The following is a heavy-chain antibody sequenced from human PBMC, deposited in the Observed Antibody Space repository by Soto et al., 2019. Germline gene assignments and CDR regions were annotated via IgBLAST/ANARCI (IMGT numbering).Heavy chain of an antibody. J-gene: IGHJ6*03. V-gene: IGHV4-39*01. CDR1: GGSISRSSYY. Sequence: SDTLSLTCTVSGGSISRSSYYWGWIRQPPGKGLEWIGSIYYSGSTYYNPSLKSRITISVDTSKNQFSLKLSSVTAADTAVYYCARLDMTTVTLPYYYYYMDVWGKGTTVTVSS. D-gene: IGHD4-17*01. CDR3: ARLDMTTVTLPYYYYYMDV. CDR2: IYYSGST.